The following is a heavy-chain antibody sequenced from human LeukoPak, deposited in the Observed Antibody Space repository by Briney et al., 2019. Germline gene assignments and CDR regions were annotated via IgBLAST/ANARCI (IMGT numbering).Heavy chain of an antibody. J-gene: IGHJ6*02. CDR1: GDSVSSNNAA. V-gene: IGHV6-1*01. CDR2: TYYRSKWYS. CDR3: ARTNGGYVDV. D-gene: IGHD6-25*01. Sequence: PSQTLSLTCAISGDSVSSNNAAWNWIRQSPSRGLEWLGGTYYRSKWYSSYAVSVKSRITINPDTSKNQFSLHLNSVTPEDTAMCYCARTNGGYVDVWGQGTTVIVSS.